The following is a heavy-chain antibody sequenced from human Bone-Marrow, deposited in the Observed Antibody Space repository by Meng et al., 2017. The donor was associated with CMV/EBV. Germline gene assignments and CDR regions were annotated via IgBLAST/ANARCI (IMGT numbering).Heavy chain of an antibody. V-gene: IGHV3-49*04. D-gene: IGHD3-3*01. CDR3: SRGMPGVVAYYFDY. J-gene: IGHJ4*02. Sequence: GESLKISCRASGFTLSDYAVNWVRQAPGKGLEWVGLIRSKAYGGAAEYAASVKGRFTISRDDSKSIAYLQMNNLKTEDAAIYFCSRGMPGVVAYYFDYWGQGTLVTVSS. CDR1: GFTLSDYA. CDR2: IRSKAYGGAA.